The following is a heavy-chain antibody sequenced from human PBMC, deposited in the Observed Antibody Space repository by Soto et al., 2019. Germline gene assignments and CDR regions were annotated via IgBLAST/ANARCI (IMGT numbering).Heavy chain of an antibody. CDR3: ARGGYYYENSGQNAYDY. V-gene: IGHV4-31*03. Sequence: SETLSLTCTVSGGSISSGGYYWSWIRQHPGKGLEWIGYIYYGGSTYYNPSLKSRATISGDTSKNQFSLKLSSVTAADTAVYYCARGGYYYENSGQNAYDYWGQGILVTVS. CDR2: IYYGGST. J-gene: IGHJ4*01. CDR1: GGSISSGGYY. D-gene: IGHD3-22*01.